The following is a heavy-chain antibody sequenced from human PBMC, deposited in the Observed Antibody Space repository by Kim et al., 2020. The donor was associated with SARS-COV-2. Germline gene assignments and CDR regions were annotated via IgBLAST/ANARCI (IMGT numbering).Heavy chain of an antibody. CDR2: INHSGST. Sequence: SETLSLTCAVYGGSFSGYYWSWIRQPPGKGLEWIGEINHSGSTNYNPSLKSRVTISVDTSKNQFSLKLSSVTAADTAVYYCARFMTTVVTRIYYFDYWGQGTLVTVSS. J-gene: IGHJ4*02. CDR3: ARFMTTVVTRIYYFDY. D-gene: IGHD4-17*01. CDR1: GGSFSGYY. V-gene: IGHV4-34*01.